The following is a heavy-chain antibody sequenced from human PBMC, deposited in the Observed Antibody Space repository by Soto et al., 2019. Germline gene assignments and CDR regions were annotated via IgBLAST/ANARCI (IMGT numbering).Heavy chain of an antibody. J-gene: IGHJ4*02. V-gene: IGHV4-31*01. CDR3: ARGVIYNWNDSHFYL. CDR2: IYYTGTT. D-gene: IGHD1-1*01. Sequence: QVQLQESGPGLVKPSQTLSLTCNVSGGSISSGSYYWTWIRQLPGKGLEWIGYIYYTGTTRYNASLWSLVSMSVDTSKTHFSLRLTSVSAADTAVYYCARGVIYNWNDSHFYLWGQGTLVTVSS. CDR1: GGSISSGSYY.